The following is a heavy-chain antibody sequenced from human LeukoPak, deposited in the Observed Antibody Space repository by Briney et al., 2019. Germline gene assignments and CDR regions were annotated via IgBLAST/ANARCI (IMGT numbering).Heavy chain of an antibody. CDR1: GYTFTSYY. D-gene: IGHD3-10*01. J-gene: IGHJ4*02. Sequence: ASVKVSCKAPGYTFTSYYIHWVRQAPGQGLEWMGIINPSGGSTNYAQKLQGRVTMTRDTSTSTVYIELSSLRSEDTAVYYCARGAYYYGSMVDYWGQGTLVTVSS. V-gene: IGHV1-46*01. CDR3: ARGAYYYGSMVDY. CDR2: INPSGGST.